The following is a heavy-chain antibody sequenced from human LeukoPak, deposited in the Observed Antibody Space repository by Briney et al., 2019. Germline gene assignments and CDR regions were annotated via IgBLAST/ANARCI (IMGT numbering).Heavy chain of an antibody. V-gene: IGHV4-39*07. D-gene: IGHD1-14*01. Sequence: TSETLSFTCTLSGGTVTSSTYFWGWIRQPPGKGLEWIGSISYSGATYYNPSLKSRVSMSVHTSKNQFSLKLSSVTAADTAVYYCARDGFYYHYYMDVWGEGTTVTVSS. J-gene: IGHJ6*03. CDR1: GGTVTSSTYF. CDR3: ARDGFYYHYYMDV. CDR2: ISYSGAT.